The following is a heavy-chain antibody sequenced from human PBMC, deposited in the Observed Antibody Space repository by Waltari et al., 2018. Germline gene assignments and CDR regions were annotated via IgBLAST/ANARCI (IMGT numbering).Heavy chain of an antibody. CDR3: ARDLLVSQRTEVASWGY. D-gene: IGHD3-16*01. CDR2: INPNRGGT. CDR1: GYTFTGYY. J-gene: IGHJ4*02. Sequence: QVQLVQSGAAVKKPGASVKVSCKASGYTFTGYYMHWVRQAPGQGLEWMGRINPNRGGTNYAQKFQGRVTMTRDTSISTAYMELSRLRSDDTAVYYCARDLLVSQRTEVASWGYWGQGTLVTVSS. V-gene: IGHV1-2*06.